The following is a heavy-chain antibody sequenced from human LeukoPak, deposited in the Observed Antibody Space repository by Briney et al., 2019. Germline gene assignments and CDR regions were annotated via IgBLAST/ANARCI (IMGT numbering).Heavy chain of an antibody. CDR2: INHSGST. Sequence: SETLSLTCTVSGGSISSYYWSWIRQPPGKGLEWIGEINHSGSTNYNPSLKSRVTISVDTSKNQFSLKLSSVTAADTAVYYCARGFALDYWGQGTLVTVSS. CDR1: GGSISSYY. CDR3: ARGFALDY. J-gene: IGHJ4*02. V-gene: IGHV4-34*01.